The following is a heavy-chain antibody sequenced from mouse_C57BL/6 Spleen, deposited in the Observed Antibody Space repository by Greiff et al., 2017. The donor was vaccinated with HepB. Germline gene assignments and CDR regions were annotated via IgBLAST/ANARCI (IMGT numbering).Heavy chain of an antibody. CDR1: GFTFTDYY. CDR3: ASPRMYYGSSYWYFDV. Sequence: EVMLVESGGGLVQPGGSLSLSCAASGFTFTDYYMSWVRQPPGKALEWLGFIRNKANGYTTEYSASVKGRFTISRDNSQSILYLQMNALRAEDSATYYCASPRMYYGSSYWYFDVWGTGTTVTVSS. J-gene: IGHJ1*03. CDR2: IRNKANGYTT. D-gene: IGHD1-1*01. V-gene: IGHV7-3*01.